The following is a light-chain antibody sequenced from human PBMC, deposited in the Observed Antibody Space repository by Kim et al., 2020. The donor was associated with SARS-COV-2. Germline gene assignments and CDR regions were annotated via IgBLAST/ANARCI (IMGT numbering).Light chain of an antibody. J-gene: IGKJ2*01. CDR2: RAS. Sequence: SASVGDRVTTTCRASEAIETWLAWYQQKPGKVPSLLIYRASPLENGVPSRFSGSGSGTEFTLTINGLRPDDFATYYCQHYSRFPYTFGQGTKLEI. CDR3: QHYSRFPYT. V-gene: IGKV1-5*03. CDR1: EAIETW.